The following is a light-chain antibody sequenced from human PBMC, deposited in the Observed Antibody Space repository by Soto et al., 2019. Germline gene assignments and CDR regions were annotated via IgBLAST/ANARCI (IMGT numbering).Light chain of an antibody. Sequence: DIPMTQSPSTLSASVGDRVTITCRASQNIYSSLAWYQQKPGKAPKLLIYKASSLQSGVPSRFSGSRSGTEFTLTISSLQPDDFATYYCQQYNTYSRTFGQGTKVEIK. J-gene: IGKJ1*01. CDR3: QQYNTYSRT. CDR2: KAS. V-gene: IGKV1-5*03. CDR1: QNIYSS.